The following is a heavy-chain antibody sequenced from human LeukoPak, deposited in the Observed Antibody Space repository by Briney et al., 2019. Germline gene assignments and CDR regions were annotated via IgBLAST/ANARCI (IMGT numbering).Heavy chain of an antibody. Sequence: PGGSLRLSCAASGFTFSSYEMNWVRQAPGKGLGWVSYISSSGGTIYYADSVKGRFTISRDNAKNSLYLQMNSLRAEDTAVYYCAELGITMIGGVWGKGTTVTISS. D-gene: IGHD3-10*02. CDR2: ISSSGGTI. V-gene: IGHV3-48*03. CDR3: AELGITMIGGV. J-gene: IGHJ6*04. CDR1: GFTFSSYE.